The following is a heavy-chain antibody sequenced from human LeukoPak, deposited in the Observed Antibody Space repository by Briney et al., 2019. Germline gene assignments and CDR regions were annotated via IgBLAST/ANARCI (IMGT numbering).Heavy chain of an antibody. V-gene: IGHV3-74*01. CDR3: ATSRTFDY. CDR2: INIDGSNT. CDR1: GFTLSSYW. J-gene: IGHJ4*02. Sequence: GGSLRFSCAASGFTLSSYWMHWVRQAPGKGLVWVSHINIDGSNTRYADSVKGRFTISRDNAENTLYLQMNSLRVDDTAVYYCATSRTFDYWGQGTLVTVSS.